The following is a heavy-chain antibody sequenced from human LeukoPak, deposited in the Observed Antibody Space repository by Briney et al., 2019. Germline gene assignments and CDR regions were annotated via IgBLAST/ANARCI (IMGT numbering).Heavy chain of an antibody. D-gene: IGHD3-3*01. Sequence: SETLSLTCAVSGGSISSGGYSWSWIRQPPGKGLEWIGYIYHSGSTYYNPSLKSRVTISVDRSKNQFSLKLSSVTAADTAVYYCARDPGSGYLDYWGQGTLVTVSS. CDR3: ARDPGSGYLDY. J-gene: IGHJ4*02. V-gene: IGHV4-30-2*01. CDR2: IYHSGST. CDR1: GGSISSGGYS.